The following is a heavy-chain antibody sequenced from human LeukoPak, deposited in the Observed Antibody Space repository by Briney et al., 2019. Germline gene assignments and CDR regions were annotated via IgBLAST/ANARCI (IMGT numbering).Heavy chain of an antibody. CDR1: GGSFSGYY. D-gene: IGHD4-17*01. CDR2: INHSGST. V-gene: IGHV4-34*01. Sequence: PSETLSLTCAVYGGSFSGYYWSWIRQPPGKGLEWIGEINHSGSTNYNPSLKSRVTISVDTSKNQFSLKLSSVTAADTAVYYCARHRGDYGDYSFFDYWGQGILVTVSS. J-gene: IGHJ4*02. CDR3: ARHRGDYGDYSFFDY.